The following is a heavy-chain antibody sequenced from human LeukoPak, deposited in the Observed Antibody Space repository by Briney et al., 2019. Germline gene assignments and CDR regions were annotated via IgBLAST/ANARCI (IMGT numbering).Heavy chain of an antibody. CDR2: ISSSSSYI. CDR1: GFTFSSYS. J-gene: IGHJ4*02. D-gene: IGHD3-22*01. V-gene: IGHV3-21*01. CDR3: ARKGTDSSGYYVIDY. Sequence: GGSLRLSCAASGFTFSSYSMNWIRQAPVKGLELVSSISSSSSYIYYADSVKGRFTVSRDNAKNSLYLQMNSLRAEDTAVYYCARKGTDSSGYYVIDYWGQGTLVTVSS.